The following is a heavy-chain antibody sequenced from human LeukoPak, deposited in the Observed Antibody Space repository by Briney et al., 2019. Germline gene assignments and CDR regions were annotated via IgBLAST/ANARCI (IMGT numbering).Heavy chain of an antibody. J-gene: IGHJ4*02. CDR1: GFTFSSYA. CDR2: ISGSGGST. V-gene: IGHV3-23*01. Sequence: GSLRLSCAASGFTFSSYAMSWVRQAPGKGLEWVSAISGSGGSTYYADSVKGRFSISRDNSKNTLFLQMNSLRAEDTAVYYCAKSPLYSSGWCYFDYWGQGTLVTVSS. CDR3: AKSPLYSSGWCYFDY. D-gene: IGHD6-19*01.